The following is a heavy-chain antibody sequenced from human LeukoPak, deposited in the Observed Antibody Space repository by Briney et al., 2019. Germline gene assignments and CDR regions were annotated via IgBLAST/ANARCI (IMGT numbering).Heavy chain of an antibody. J-gene: IGHJ4*02. D-gene: IGHD3-22*01. CDR1: GGSISSGGYY. CDR3: ARVFQTRRTYYYDSSGYSYFDY. Sequence: PSETLSLTCTVSGGSISSGGYYWSWIRQHPGKGLEWIGYIYYSGSTYYNPSLKSRVTISVDTSKNQFSLKLSSVTAADTAVYYCARVFQTRRTYYYDSSGYSYFDYWGQGTLVTVSS. CDR2: IYYSGST. V-gene: IGHV4-31*03.